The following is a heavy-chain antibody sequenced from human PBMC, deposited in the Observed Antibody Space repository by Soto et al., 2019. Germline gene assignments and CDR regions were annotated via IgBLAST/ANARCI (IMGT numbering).Heavy chain of an antibody. J-gene: IGHJ4*02. CDR1: GDSISSYF. Sequence: TVSGDSISSYFCNWIRQPPGKGLEWIGYISYSGNTDYNPSLESRVAISLDTSKSQLSLRVTSATAADTAVYYCARHASGWSSDFDFWGQGTLVTVSS. D-gene: IGHD6-19*01. CDR3: ARHASGWSSDFDF. CDR2: ISYSGNT. V-gene: IGHV4-59*08.